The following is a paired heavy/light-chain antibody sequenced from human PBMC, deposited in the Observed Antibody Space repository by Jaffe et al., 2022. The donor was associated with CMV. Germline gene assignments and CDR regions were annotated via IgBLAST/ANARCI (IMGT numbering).Light chain of an antibody. V-gene: IGKV1-33*01. J-gene: IGKJ2*01. CDR3: QHYDNLPWT. CDR1: QDISNY. CDR2: DAS. Sequence: DIQMTQSPSSLSASVGDRVTITCQASQDISNYLNWYQQKPGKAPNLLIYDASNLEAGVPSRFSASGSGTDFTFTISSLQPEDIATYYCQHYDNLPWTFGQGTKVEIK.
Heavy chain of an antibody. D-gene: IGHD5-12*01. J-gene: IGHJ6*02. CDR3: ARTPSTINGMDV. CDR2: ISYTGNS. CDR1: RGSVSSGGYN. Sequence: QVQLQESGPGLVKPSQTLSLACTVSRGSVSSGGYNWSWIRQFPGKGLEWIGYISYTGNSFYNPSLKSRVTISLDTSKNQFSLKVSSVTAADTAVYYCARTPSTINGMDVWGQGTTVTVSS. V-gene: IGHV4-31*03.